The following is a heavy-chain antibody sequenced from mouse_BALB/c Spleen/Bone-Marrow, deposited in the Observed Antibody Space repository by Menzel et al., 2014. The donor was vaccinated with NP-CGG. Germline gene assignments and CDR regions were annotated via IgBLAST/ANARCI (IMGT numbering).Heavy chain of an antibody. CDR3: ARFPMDY. CDR2: IRIKAYGNTT. Sequence: DVHLEESGGGLVQPGGSLRLSCTTSGFTFTDYYMSWVRQPPGKALEWLAFIRIKAYGNTTAYSASVRGRFTDSRDNSQRILYLKMKTLRAEDSDTYYCARFPMDYWGQGTSVTVSS. V-gene: IGHV7-3*02. CDR1: GFTFTDYY. J-gene: IGHJ4*01.